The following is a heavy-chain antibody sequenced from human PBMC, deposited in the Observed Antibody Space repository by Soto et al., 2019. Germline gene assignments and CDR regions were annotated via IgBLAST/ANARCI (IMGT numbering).Heavy chain of an antibody. D-gene: IGHD3-22*01. V-gene: IGHV3-74*02. CDR2: INSDGSTT. Sequence: EVQLVESGGGLVQPGGSLRLSCAVSGFTFSGYWMHWDRQAPGKGLVWVSRINSDGSTTSYADSVKGRFTIARDNVKNTLYLQMDSLRAEDTAVYFCASAKIGDYFQVYWGQGTLVTVS. CDR1: GFTFSGYW. J-gene: IGHJ4*02. CDR3: ASAKIGDYFQVY.